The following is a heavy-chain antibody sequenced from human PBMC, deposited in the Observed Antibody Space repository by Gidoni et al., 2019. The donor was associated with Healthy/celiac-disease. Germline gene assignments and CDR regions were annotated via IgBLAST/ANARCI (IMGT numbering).Heavy chain of an antibody. D-gene: IGHD1-26*01. CDR2: ISGSGGST. J-gene: IGHJ3*02. Sequence: EVQLLESGGGLVQPGGSLRLPCSASGFTFSSYGMRWVRQAPGKGLECVSSISGSGGSTYYADSVKGRFTISRDNSKNTLYLQMNSLRAEDTAVYYCAKDPSGSLSPGSFDIWGQGTMVTVSS. CDR3: AKDPSGSLSPGSFDI. CDR1: GFTFSSYG. V-gene: IGHV3-23*01.